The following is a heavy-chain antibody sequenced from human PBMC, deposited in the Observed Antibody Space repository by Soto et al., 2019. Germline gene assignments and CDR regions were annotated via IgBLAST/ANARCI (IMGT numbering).Heavy chain of an antibody. CDR2: ISSSSSCI. CDR1: GFTFSSYS. CDR3: AREAYYDFWSGSPPVDWFDP. J-gene: IGHJ5*02. Sequence: GGSLRLSCAASGFTFSSYSMNWVRQAPGKGLEWVSSISSSSSCIYYADSVKGRFTISRDNAKNSLYLQMNSLRAEDTAVYYCAREAYYDFWSGSPPVDWFDPWGQGTLVTVSS. V-gene: IGHV3-21*01. D-gene: IGHD3-3*01.